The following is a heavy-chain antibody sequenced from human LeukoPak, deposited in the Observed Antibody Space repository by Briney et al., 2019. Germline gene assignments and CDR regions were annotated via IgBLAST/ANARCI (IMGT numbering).Heavy chain of an antibody. V-gene: IGHV1-18*01. J-gene: IGHJ5*02. CDR3: ARDGRYCSGTSCSWFDP. CDR1: GYTFTSYD. CDR2: ISAYNGRP. D-gene: IGHD2-15*01. Sequence: ASVKVSCKASGYTFTSYDINWVRQATGQGLEWMGWISAYNGRPNYAQKLQGRVSMTTDTSTNTAYMVLRSLTSDDTAVYYCARDGRYCSGTSCSWFDPWGQGTLVTVSS.